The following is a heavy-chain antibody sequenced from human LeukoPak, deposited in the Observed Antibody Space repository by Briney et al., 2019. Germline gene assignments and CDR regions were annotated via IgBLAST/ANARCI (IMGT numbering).Heavy chain of an antibody. V-gene: IGHV5-51*01. CDR1: GYSFTSYW. CDR2: IYPGDSDT. J-gene: IGHJ5*02. CDR3: ARHCSSTSCHSFDP. Sequence: GESLKISCKGSGYSFTSYWIGWVRQMPGKGLEWMGIIYPGDSDTRYSPSFQGQVAISADKSISAAYLQWSSLKASDTAMYYCARHCSSTSCHSFDPWGQGTLVTVSS. D-gene: IGHD2-2*01.